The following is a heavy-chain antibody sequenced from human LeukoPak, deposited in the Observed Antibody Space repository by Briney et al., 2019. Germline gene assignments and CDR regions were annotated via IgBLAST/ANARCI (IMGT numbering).Heavy chain of an antibody. CDR2: INHSGST. J-gene: IGHJ6*02. V-gene: IGHV4-34*01. Sequence: SETLSLTCAVYGGSFSGYYWSWIRQPPGKGLVWIGEINHSGSTNYNPSLKSRVTISVDTSKNQFSLKLSSVTAADTAVYYCARAALLWFGELPNYYYYGMDVWGQGTTATVSS. D-gene: IGHD3-10*01. CDR1: GGSFSGYY. CDR3: ARAALLWFGELPNYYYYGMDV.